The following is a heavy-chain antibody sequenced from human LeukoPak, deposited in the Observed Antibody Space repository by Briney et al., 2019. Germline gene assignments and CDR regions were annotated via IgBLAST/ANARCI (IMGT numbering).Heavy chain of an antibody. CDR3: ARSYSSGWYGGAEYFQH. J-gene: IGHJ1*01. CDR2: IKQDGREK. D-gene: IGHD6-19*01. V-gene: IGHV3-7*01. CDR1: GFTFSSYW. Sequence: GGSLRLSCAASGFTFSSYWMSWVRQAPGKGLEWVANIKQDGREKYYADSVKGRFTISRDNSKNTLYLQMNSLRAEDTAVYYCARSYSSGWYGGAEYFQHWGQGTLVTVSS.